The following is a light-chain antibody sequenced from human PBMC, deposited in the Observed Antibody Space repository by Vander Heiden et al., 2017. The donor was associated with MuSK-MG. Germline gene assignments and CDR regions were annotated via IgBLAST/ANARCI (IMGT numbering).Light chain of an antibody. CDR2: WAS. Sequence: DIVMTQSPDSLAVSLGERATINCKSSQSVLYSSNNKNYLAWYQQKPGQPPKLLIYWASTRESGVTDRFSGSGSGTDFTLTIISLQAEDVAVYYCQQDDSTPITFGQGTRLEIK. CDR3: QQDDSTPIT. J-gene: IGKJ5*01. CDR1: QSVLYSSNNKNY. V-gene: IGKV4-1*01.